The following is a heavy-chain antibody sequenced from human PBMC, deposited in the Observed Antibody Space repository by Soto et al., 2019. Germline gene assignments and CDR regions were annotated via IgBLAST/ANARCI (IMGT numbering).Heavy chain of an antibody. CDR2: ILHDGNNK. CDR1: GLTFSNYI. J-gene: IGHJ4*02. V-gene: IGHV3-30-3*01. Sequence: QVQLVESGGGVVQPGRSLRLSCAASGLTFSNYIMHWVRLAPGKGLEWVAIILHDGNNKYYADSVKGRFTISRDNSKNTLYLQMNSLRTEDTAIYYCARDDEGGSYCDLGYWGQGTLVTASS. D-gene: IGHD3-10*01. CDR3: ARDDEGGSYCDLGY.